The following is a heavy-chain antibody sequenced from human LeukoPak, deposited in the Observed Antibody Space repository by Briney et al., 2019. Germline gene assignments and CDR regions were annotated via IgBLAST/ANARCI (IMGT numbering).Heavy chain of an antibody. J-gene: IGHJ6*03. CDR3: ARARYPLEAGVVIETYYMDV. CDR1: GYTFTSYG. CDR2: ISAYNGNT. V-gene: IGHV1-18*01. D-gene: IGHD3-3*01. Sequence: GASVKVSCKASGYTFTSYGISWVRQAPGQGLEWMGWISAYNGNTNYAQKLQGRVTMTTDTSTSTAYMELRSLRSDDTAVYYCARARYPLEAGVVIETYYMDVWGKGTTVTVSS.